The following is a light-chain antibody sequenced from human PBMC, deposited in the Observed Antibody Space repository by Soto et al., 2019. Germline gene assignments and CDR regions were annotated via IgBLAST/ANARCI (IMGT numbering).Light chain of an antibody. CDR2: LGS. Sequence: DIVMTQSPLSLPVTPGEPASISCRSSQSLLHSNGYNYLDWYLQKPVQSPQLLIYLGSNRASGVPDRFSGSGSGTDFTLKISRVEAEDVGVYYCMQPLQSWTFGQGTKVDIK. CDR3: MQPLQSWT. V-gene: IGKV2-28*01. CDR1: QSLLHSNGYNY. J-gene: IGKJ1*01.